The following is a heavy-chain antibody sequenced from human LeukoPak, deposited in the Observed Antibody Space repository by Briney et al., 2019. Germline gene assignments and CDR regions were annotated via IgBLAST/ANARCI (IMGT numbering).Heavy chain of an antibody. V-gene: IGHV3-23*01. J-gene: IGHJ4*02. Sequence: GSLRLSCVASGFTFSTYAMSWVRQAPGKGLEWVSAIGRDGINTKYADSMNGRFTVSKDNSRDTLYLQMSSLRADDTAVYYCAKGLVAGNQYFDSWGQGTLVTVSS. CDR2: IGRDGINT. D-gene: IGHD2-15*01. CDR3: AKGLVAGNQYFDS. CDR1: GFTFSTYA.